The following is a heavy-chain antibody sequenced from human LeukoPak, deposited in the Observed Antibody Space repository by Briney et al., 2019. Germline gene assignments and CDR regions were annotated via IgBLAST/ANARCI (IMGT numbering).Heavy chain of an antibody. V-gene: IGHV3-33*01. J-gene: IGHJ4*02. D-gene: IGHD3-22*01. CDR1: GFTFSSYG. CDR3: ARGGGSGYYYGDFDY. CDR2: IWTDGSNK. Sequence: PGGSLRLSCAASGFTFSSYGMHWVRQTPGKGLEWVAVIWTDGSNKYNADSVKGRFTVSRDNPENTLHLQMNSLRAEDTAVYYCARGGGSGYYYGDFDYWGQGTLVTVSS.